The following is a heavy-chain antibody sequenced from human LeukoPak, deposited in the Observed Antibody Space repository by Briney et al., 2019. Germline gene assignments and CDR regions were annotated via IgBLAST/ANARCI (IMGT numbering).Heavy chain of an antibody. D-gene: IGHD3-22*01. CDR2: ISGSGGST. V-gene: IGHV3-23*01. J-gene: IGHJ4*02. CDR1: GFTFSSYA. Sequence: GGSLRLSCAAPGFTFSSYAMSWVRQAPGKGLEWVSAISGSGGSTYYADSVKGRFTISKDNSKNTLYLQMNSLRAEDTAVYYCAKRRDYYDSSGYYYVGFDYWGQGTLVTVSS. CDR3: AKRRDYYDSSGYYYVGFDY.